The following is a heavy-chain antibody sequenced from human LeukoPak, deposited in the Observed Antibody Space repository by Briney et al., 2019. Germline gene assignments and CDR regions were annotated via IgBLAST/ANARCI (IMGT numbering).Heavy chain of an antibody. CDR1: GFTFSSYA. CDR2: ISYDGSNK. D-gene: IGHD3-16*01. J-gene: IGHJ4*02. CDR3: ARDTHVEGDYYFDY. Sequence: GGSLRLSCAASGFTFSSYAMHWVRQAPGRGLEWVAVISYDGSNKYYADSVKGRFTISRDNSKNTLYLQMNSLRAEDTAVYYCARDTHVEGDYYFDYWGQGTLVTVSS. V-gene: IGHV3-30-3*01.